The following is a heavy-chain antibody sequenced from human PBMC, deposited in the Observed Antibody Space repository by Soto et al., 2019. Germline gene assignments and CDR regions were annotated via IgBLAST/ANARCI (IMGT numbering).Heavy chain of an antibody. CDR3: ARDYYYDSSGYWPL. J-gene: IGHJ4*02. Sequence: PSETLSLTCTVSGGSISSYYWSWIRQPPGKGLEWIGYIYYSGSTNYNPSLKSRVTISVDTSKNQFSLKLSSVTAADTAVYYCARDYYYDSSGYWPLWSQGTLVTVSS. CDR2: IYYSGST. CDR1: GGSISSYY. D-gene: IGHD3-22*01. V-gene: IGHV4-59*01.